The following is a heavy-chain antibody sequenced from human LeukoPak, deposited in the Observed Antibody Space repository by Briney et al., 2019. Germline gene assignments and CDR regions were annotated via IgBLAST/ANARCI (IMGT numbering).Heavy chain of an antibody. V-gene: IGHV4-39*07. Sequence: SETLSLTCTVSGGSVSSGSYYWSWIRQPPGKGLEWIGEINHSGSTNYNPSLKSRVTISVDTSKNQFSLKLSSVTAADTAVYYCAREQLVPGFDYWGQGTLVTVSS. J-gene: IGHJ4*02. D-gene: IGHD6-6*01. CDR3: AREQLVPGFDY. CDR2: INHSGST. CDR1: GGSVSSGSYY.